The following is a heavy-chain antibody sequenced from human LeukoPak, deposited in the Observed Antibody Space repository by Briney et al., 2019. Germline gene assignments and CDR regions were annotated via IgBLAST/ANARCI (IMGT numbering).Heavy chain of an antibody. D-gene: IGHD3-10*01. V-gene: IGHV5-51*01. CDR2: IYPDDSDT. Sequence: GESLKISCKGSGYSFTSYWIGWVRQMPGKGVEWMGSIYPDDSDTRYSPSFQGQVTISADKSISTAYLQWSSLKASDTAMYYCARRGGYGSGSYSFAYWGQGTLVTVSS. J-gene: IGHJ4*02. CDR1: GYSFTSYW. CDR3: ARRGGYGSGSYSFAY.